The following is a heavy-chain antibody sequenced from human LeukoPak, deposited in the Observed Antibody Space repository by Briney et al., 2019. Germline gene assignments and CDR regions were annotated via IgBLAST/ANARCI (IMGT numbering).Heavy chain of an antibody. Sequence: SVKVSCKASGGTFSSYAISWVRQAPGQGLEWMGGIIPIFGTANYAQKFQGRVTITTGESTSTAYMGLSSLRSEDTAVYYCATPMHNYYYYYMDVWGKGTTVTVSS. D-gene: IGHD2-2*01. CDR3: ATPMHNYYYYYMDV. V-gene: IGHV1-69*05. CDR1: GGTFSSYA. J-gene: IGHJ6*03. CDR2: IIPIFGTA.